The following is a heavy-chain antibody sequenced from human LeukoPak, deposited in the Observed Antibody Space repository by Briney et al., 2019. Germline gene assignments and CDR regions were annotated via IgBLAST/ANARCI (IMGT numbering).Heavy chain of an antibody. CDR1: GGSISSYY. J-gene: IGHJ2*01. V-gene: IGHV4-4*07. D-gene: IGHD4-17*01. CDR2: IYTSGST. Sequence: PSETLSLTCTVSGGSISSYYWSWIRQPAGKGLEWIGRIYTSGSTNYNPSLKSRVTMSVGTSKNQFSLKLSSVTAADTAVYYCARDYGDYAPSLYWYFDLWGRGTLVTVSS. CDR3: ARDYGDYAPSLYWYFDL.